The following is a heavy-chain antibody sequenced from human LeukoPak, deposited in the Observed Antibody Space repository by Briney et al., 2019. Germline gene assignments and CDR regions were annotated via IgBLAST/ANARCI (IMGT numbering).Heavy chain of an antibody. CDR1: EFTYRSDS. V-gene: IGHV3-21*01. J-gene: IGHJ4*02. Sequence: PGGSLRLSCAASEFTYRSDSMNWVRQAPGKGLEWVSSIRSSSSYIYYADPVKGRFTISRDNAKTSLYLQMKRLRAEDTAVYYCASGIAVARTIDYWGQGTLVTVSS. D-gene: IGHD6-19*01. CDR2: IRSSSSYI. CDR3: ASGIAVARTIDY.